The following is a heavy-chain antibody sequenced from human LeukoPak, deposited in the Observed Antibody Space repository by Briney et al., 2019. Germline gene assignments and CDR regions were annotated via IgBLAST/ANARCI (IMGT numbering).Heavy chain of an antibody. CDR2: INHSGST. D-gene: IGHD3-3*01. V-gene: IGHV4-34*01. CDR1: GGSFSGYY. CDR3: ARGDSYYDFWSGYYYYFDY. J-gene: IGHJ4*02. Sequence: SETLSLTCAVYGGSFSGYYWSWIRQPPGKELEWIGEINHSGSTNYNPSLKSRVTISVDTSKNQFSLKLSSVTAADTAVYYCARGDSYYDFWSGYYYYFDYWGQGTLVTVSS.